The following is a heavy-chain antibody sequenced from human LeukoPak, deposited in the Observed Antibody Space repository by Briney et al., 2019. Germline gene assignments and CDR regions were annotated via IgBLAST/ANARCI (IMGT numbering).Heavy chain of an antibody. CDR3: ARSTGGSGSYVLYAFDI. CDR2: INPHSGGT. D-gene: IGHD3-10*01. CDR1: GYTFTGYY. J-gene: IGHJ3*02. Sequence: ASVKVSCKASGYTFTGYYIHWVRQAPGQGLEWMGWINPHSGGTNYAQKFQGRVTMTRDTSISTAYMELSRLRSDDTAVYYCARSTGGSGSYVLYAFDIWGQGTMVTVSS. V-gene: IGHV1-2*02.